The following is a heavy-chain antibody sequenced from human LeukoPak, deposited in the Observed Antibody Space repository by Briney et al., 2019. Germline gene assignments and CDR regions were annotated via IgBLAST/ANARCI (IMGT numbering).Heavy chain of an antibody. Sequence: GESLKISCKGSGYRFTSYWIGWVRQMPGKGLEWMGIIYPGDSDTRYSPSFQGQVTISADKSISTAYLQWSSLKASDTAMYYCAAPGVDDILTGSFFAPGSWGQGTLVTVSS. J-gene: IGHJ5*02. CDR2: IYPGDSDT. V-gene: IGHV5-51*01. CDR3: AAPGVDDILTGSFFAPGS. D-gene: IGHD3-9*01. CDR1: GYRFTSYW.